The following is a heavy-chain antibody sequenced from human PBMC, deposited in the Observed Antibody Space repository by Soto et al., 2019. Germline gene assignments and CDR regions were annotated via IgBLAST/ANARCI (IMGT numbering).Heavy chain of an antibody. CDR1: GFTLSSYA. CDR3: AREQKQWLDFYYYYGMDV. Sequence: TGGSLRLSCAASGFTLSSYAMHWVRQAPGKGLEWVAVISYDGSNKYYADSVKGRFTISRDNSKNTLYLQMNSLRAEDTAVYYCAREQKQWLDFYYYYGMDVWGQGTTVTVSS. D-gene: IGHD6-19*01. V-gene: IGHV3-30-3*01. J-gene: IGHJ6*02. CDR2: ISYDGSNK.